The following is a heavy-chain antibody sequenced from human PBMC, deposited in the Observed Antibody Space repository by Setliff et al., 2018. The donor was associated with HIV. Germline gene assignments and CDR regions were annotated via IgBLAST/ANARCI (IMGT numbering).Heavy chain of an antibody. CDR2: INTNSWNP. Sequence: ASVKVSCKASGYTFSRFSINWVRQAPGQGLEWMGWINTNSWNPTYAQGFTGRFVFSLDTSVSTAYLQISSLKAEDTAVYYCARLSVRRDYSYGMDVWGQGTTVTVSS. CDR1: GYTFSRFS. CDR3: ARLSVRRDYSYGMDV. J-gene: IGHJ6*02. V-gene: IGHV7-4-1*02. D-gene: IGHD3-10*01.